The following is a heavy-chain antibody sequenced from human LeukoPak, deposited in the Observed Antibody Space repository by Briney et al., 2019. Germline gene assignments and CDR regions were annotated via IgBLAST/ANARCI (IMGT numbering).Heavy chain of an antibody. Sequence: PGGSLRLSCAASGFTFGSCAMSWVRQAPGKGLEWVSSISGGGASTYFADSVKGRFTISRDNSKNTLSLQMNSLRAEDTAVYYCAKDTIGYNRSIDCWGQGTLVTVSS. J-gene: IGHJ4*02. CDR3: AKDTIGYNRSIDC. CDR1: GFTFGSCA. CDR2: ISGGGAST. D-gene: IGHD2-8*01. V-gene: IGHV3-23*01.